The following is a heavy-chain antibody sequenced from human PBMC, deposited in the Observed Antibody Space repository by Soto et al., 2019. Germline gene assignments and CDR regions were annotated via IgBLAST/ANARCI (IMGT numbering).Heavy chain of an antibody. CDR3: AAGYTTGLDAFDV. V-gene: IGHV5-51*01. Sequence: RGESLKISCKGSGYTFPNYWIGWVRQMPGKGLDWMGMIYPNDSDTRYSPSFQGQVTISTDKSITTAYLQWSSLKASDTAMYYCAAGYTTGLDAFDVWGQGXMVTV. CDR1: GYTFPNYW. CDR2: IYPNDSDT. D-gene: IGHD6-19*01. J-gene: IGHJ3*01.